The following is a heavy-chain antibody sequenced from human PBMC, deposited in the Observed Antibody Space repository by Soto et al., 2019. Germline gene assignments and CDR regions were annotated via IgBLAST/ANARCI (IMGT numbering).Heavy chain of an antibody. V-gene: IGHV3-23*01. CDR1: GFTFSSYA. Sequence: PGGSLRLSCAASGFTFSSYAMSWVRQAPGKGLEWVSAISGSGGSTYYADSVKGRFTISRDNSKNTLYLQMNSLRAEDTAVYYCAKGLRYCSGGSCYSQYYFDYWGQGTLVTVSS. CDR3: AKGLRYCSGGSCYSQYYFDY. D-gene: IGHD2-15*01. J-gene: IGHJ4*02. CDR2: ISGSGGST.